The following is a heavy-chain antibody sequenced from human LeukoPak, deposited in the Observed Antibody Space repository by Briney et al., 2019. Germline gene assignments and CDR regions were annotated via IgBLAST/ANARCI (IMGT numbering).Heavy chain of an antibody. Sequence: SLRLSCAASGLTFDDYAMHWVRQAPGKGLEWVSGMSWNSGSIGYADSVKGRFTISRDNAKNSLYLQMNSLRAEDTALYYCAKGTVRAYYYDSSGYYSWGQGTLVTVSS. CDR1: GLTFDDYA. V-gene: IGHV3-9*01. CDR2: MSWNSGSI. J-gene: IGHJ4*02. D-gene: IGHD3-22*01. CDR3: AKGTVRAYYYDSSGYYS.